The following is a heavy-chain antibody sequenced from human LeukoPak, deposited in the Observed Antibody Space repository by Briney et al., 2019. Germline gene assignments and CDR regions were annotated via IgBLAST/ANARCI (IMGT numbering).Heavy chain of an antibody. CDR2: IRVDGSTE. J-gene: IGHJ3*02. Sequence: PGGSLRLSCAASGFTFSSYAMTWARQAPGKGLEWVATIRVDGSTEYPVDSMKGRFTISRDNAKNSLHLQMNSLRAEGTAVYYCATYSGPDKWDASDMWGQGTLVTVSS. D-gene: IGHD1-26*01. CDR3: ATYSGPDKWDASDM. CDR1: GFTFSSYA. V-gene: IGHV3-7*01.